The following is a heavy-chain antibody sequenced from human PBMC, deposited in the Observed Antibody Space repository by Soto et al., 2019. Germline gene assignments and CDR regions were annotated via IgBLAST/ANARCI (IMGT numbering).Heavy chain of an antibody. CDR1: GYTFTSYG. Sequence: QIPLMQSGAEVKKPGASVKVSCKASGYTFTSYGIHWVRQAPGQRLEWTGWINAGNGNTKYSEKFQGRVTITRDTSASTAYLELSSLRSEDTAVYYCARVGGLQPLDYWGQGTLVTVSS. V-gene: IGHV1-3*01. CDR2: INAGNGNT. D-gene: IGHD3-16*01. CDR3: ARVGGLQPLDY. J-gene: IGHJ4*02.